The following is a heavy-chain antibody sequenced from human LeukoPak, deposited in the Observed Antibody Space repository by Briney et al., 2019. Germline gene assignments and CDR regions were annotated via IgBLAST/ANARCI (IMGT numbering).Heavy chain of an antibody. CDR3: ARCYQLLRYWFDP. D-gene: IGHD2-2*01. Sequence: PSETLSLTCTVSGGSISSSSYYWGWIRQPPGKGLEWIGSIYYSGSTYYNPSLKSRVTISVDTSKNQFSLKLSSVTAADTAVYYCARCYQLLRYWFDPWGQGTLVTVSS. CDR1: GGSISSSSYY. J-gene: IGHJ5*02. CDR2: IYYSGST. V-gene: IGHV4-39*01.